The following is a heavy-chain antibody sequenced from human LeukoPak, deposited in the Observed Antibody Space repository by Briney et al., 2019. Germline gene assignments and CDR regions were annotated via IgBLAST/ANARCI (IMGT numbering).Heavy chain of an antibody. CDR3: ARLGGNYPSYYFHS. Sequence: PSETLSLTCTVSGVSISSYYWSWIRQPPGEGLEWIGYMYYSGSTDYNPSLKSRVTISVDTSKNQFSLKLSSLTAADTAVYYCARLGGNYPSYYFHSWGQGTLVTVSS. D-gene: IGHD1-26*01. J-gene: IGHJ4*02. CDR1: GVSISSYY. V-gene: IGHV4-59*01. CDR2: MYYSGST.